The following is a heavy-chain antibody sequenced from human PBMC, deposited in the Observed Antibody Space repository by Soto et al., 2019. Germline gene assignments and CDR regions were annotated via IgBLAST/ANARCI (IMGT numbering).Heavy chain of an antibody. CDR2: IMPIFRTP. CDR3: ARGNDRPQLGGNYYYILDV. D-gene: IGHD1-1*01. Sequence: QVQLEQSGAEVKKPGSSVKVSCKASGGTFRNSAISWVRQAPGQGLEWMGGIMPIFRTPDYAQKFQGRVTITADESTSTAYMELSGLRSDATAVYYCARGNDRPQLGGNYYYILDVWGQGTTVTVSS. J-gene: IGHJ6*02. CDR1: GGTFRNSA. V-gene: IGHV1-69*12.